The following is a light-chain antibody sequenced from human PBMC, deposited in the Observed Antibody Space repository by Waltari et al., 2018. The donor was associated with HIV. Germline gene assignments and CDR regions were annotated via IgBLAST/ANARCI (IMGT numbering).Light chain of an antibody. CDR2: WAS. CDR1: QSILSSSNNRKY. V-gene: IGKV4-1*01. J-gene: IGKJ2*01. Sequence: DIVMTQSPDSLAVSLGERATMNCKSSQSILSSSNNRKYLAWYQQKPGQPPKLLSYWASSRDSGVLYRFIGSGSGTDFSLTISSLQAEDVAVYFCHQYYTTPYTFGQGTKLEIK. CDR3: HQYYTTPYT.